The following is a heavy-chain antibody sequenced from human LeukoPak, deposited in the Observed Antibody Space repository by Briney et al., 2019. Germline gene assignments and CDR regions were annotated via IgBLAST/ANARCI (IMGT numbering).Heavy chain of an antibody. CDR2: IYHSGST. V-gene: IGHV4-38-2*02. J-gene: IGHJ6*03. D-gene: IGHD6-13*01. Sequence: SETLSLTCTVSGYSISSGYYWGWIRQPPGKGLEWIGSIYHSGSTYYNPSLKSRVTISVDTSKNQFSLKLSSVTAVDTAVYYCARDGPPGYSSTRGGYYYYYMDVWGKGTTVTVSS. CDR3: ARDGPPGYSSTRGGYYYYYMDV. CDR1: GYSISSGYY.